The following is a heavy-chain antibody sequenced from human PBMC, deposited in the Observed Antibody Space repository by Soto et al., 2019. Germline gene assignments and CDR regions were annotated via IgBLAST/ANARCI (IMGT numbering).Heavy chain of an antibody. V-gene: IGHV1-3*01. CDR3: ASSYSNSALIDYYYYGMDV. CDR2: INAGNGNT. Sequence: QVQLVQSGAEVKKPGASVKVSCKASGYTFTSYAMHWVRQAPGQRLEWMGWINAGNGNTKYSQKFHGRVTITRDTSASTAYMELSSLSSEDTAVYYCASSYSNSALIDYYYYGMDVWGKGTTVTVSS. D-gene: IGHD4-4*01. CDR1: GYTFTSYA. J-gene: IGHJ6*04.